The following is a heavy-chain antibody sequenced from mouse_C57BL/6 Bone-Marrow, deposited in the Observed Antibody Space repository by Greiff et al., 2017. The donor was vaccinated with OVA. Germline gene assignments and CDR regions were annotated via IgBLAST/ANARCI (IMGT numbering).Heavy chain of an antibody. CDR1: GFNIKDDY. V-gene: IGHV14-4*01. Sequence: VQLQQSGAELVRPGASVKLSCKASGFNIKDDYMHWVKQRPEQGLEWIGWIDPENGDTEYASKFQGKATITADTSSITAYLQLSSLTSEDTAVYYCATDDYGSRAYWGHGALVSVAA. CDR2: IDPENGDT. J-gene: IGHJ3*01. CDR3: ATDDYGSRAY. D-gene: IGHD1-1*01.